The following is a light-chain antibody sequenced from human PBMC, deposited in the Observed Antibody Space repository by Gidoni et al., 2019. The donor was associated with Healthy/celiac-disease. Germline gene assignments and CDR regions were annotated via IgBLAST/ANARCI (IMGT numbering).Light chain of an antibody. CDR2: KAS. CDR3: QQYNSYSRT. V-gene: IGKV1-5*03. Sequence: DIQMTQPPSTLSASVGDRVTITCRASQSISSWLAWYQQKPGKAPKLLIYKASSLESGVPSRFSGSGSGTEFTLTISSLQPDDFATYYCQQYNSYSRTFXQXTKVEIK. J-gene: IGKJ1*01. CDR1: QSISSW.